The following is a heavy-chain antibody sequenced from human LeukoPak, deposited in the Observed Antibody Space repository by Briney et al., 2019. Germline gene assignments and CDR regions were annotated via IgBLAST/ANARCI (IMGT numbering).Heavy chain of an antibody. CDR3: AREGPETYKFDF. CDR1: GYTFTDCY. CDR2: TRPSSGRT. V-gene: IGHV1-46*01. Sequence: ASVKVSSKTSGYTFTDCYMHWVRQAAGQGPEWMGITRPSSGRTQYPQKFQGRATMTWDMSASTFYMELSSLTSDDTAVYYCAREGPETYKFDFRGQGTLVTVSS. D-gene: IGHD1-1*01. J-gene: IGHJ4*02.